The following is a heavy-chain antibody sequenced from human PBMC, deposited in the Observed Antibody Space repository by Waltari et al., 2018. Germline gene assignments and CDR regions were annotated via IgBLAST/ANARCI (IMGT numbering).Heavy chain of an antibody. J-gene: IGHJ3*02. CDR2: ISDDGSNK. CDR1: GFTFSSYD. V-gene: IGHV3-30-3*01. D-gene: IGHD3-22*01. Sequence: QVQLVESGGGVVQPGRSLRLYCAASGFTFSSYDMNWVRQGPGKGLEWVAVISDDGSNKYYADSVTGRFTISRANSKNTLYLQMHSLRAEVTSVYYCAREWGIVVGDAFDIWGQATMVTVSS. CDR3: AREWGIVVGDAFDI.